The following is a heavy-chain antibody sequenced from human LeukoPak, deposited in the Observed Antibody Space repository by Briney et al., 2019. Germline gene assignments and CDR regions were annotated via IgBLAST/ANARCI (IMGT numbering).Heavy chain of an antibody. CDR2: INAGNGNT. D-gene: IGHD2-8*01. V-gene: IGHV1-3*01. CDR3: AREGMGQLGDY. J-gene: IGHJ4*02. Sequence: GASVKVSCKASGYTFTSYGISWVRQAPGQGLEWMGWINAGNGNTKYSQKFQGRVTITRDTSASTAYMELSSLRSEDTAVYYCAREGMGQLGDYWGQGTLVTVSS. CDR1: GYTFTSYG.